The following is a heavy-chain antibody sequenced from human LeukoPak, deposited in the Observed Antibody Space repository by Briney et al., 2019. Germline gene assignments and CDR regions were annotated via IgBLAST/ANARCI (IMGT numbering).Heavy chain of an antibody. CDR1: GGSISSYY. J-gene: IGHJ4*02. D-gene: IGHD3-10*01. Sequence: SETLSLTCTVSGGSISSYYWRWIRQPPGKGVEGIGYISYSRSTNYNPSLQNRVTISVDTSKNQFSLKLSSVPAADTAVYYCARGVTMVRGAFDYWGQGTLVTVSS. CDR2: ISYSRST. V-gene: IGHV4-59*01. CDR3: ARGVTMVRGAFDY.